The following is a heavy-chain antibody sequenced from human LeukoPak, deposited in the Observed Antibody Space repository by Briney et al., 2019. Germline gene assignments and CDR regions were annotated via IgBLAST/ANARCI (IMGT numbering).Heavy chain of an antibody. Sequence: SETLSLTCTVSGGSISSYYWSWIRQPAGKGLEWIGRIYTSGSTNYNPSLKSRVTMSVDTSKNQFSLKLSSVTAADTAVYYCARETGNIAAAGYLFDYWGQGTLVTVSS. CDR1: GGSISSYY. V-gene: IGHV4-4*07. J-gene: IGHJ4*02. CDR3: ARETGNIAAAGYLFDY. D-gene: IGHD6-13*01. CDR2: IYTSGST.